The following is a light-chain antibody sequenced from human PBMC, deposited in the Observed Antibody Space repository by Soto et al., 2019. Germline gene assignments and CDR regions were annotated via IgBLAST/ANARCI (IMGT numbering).Light chain of an antibody. CDR1: QSVSSSY. V-gene: IGKV3-20*01. CDR3: QQYGSSPMYT. J-gene: IGKJ2*01. Sequence: EIVLTQSPGTLSLSPGERATLSCRAIQSVSSSYLAWYQQKPGQAPRLLIYGASSRATGIPDRFSGSGSVTDFTLTISRLEPEDFAVYSCQQYGSSPMYTFGQGTKLEIK. CDR2: GAS.